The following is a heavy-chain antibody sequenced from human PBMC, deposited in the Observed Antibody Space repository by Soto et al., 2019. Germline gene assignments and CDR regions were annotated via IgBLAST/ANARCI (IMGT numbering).Heavy chain of an antibody. V-gene: IGHV4-39*01. J-gene: IGHJ4*02. CDR3: ARHRGYYDILTGYYTELNFDY. CDR1: GGSISSSSYY. CDR2: IYYSGTT. Sequence: PSETLSLTCTVSGGSISSSSYYWGWIRQPPGKGLEWIGSIYYSGTTYYNPSLKSRVTISVDTSKNQFSLELSSVTAADTAVYYCARHRGYYDILTGYYTELNFDYWGQGTLVTVSS. D-gene: IGHD3-9*01.